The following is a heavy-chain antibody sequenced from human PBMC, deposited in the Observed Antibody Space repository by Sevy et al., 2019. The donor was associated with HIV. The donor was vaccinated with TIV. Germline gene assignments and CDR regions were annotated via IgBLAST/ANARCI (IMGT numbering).Heavy chain of an antibody. J-gene: IGHJ6*02. CDR1: GFTIRTYN. D-gene: IGHD2-15*01. CDR2: ISSSSTYI. CDR3: ARDLVIPATTDYFYYGMDV. V-gene: IGHV3-21*01. Sequence: GGSLRLSCAASGFTIRTYNMNWVRQAPGKGLEWVSSISSSSTYIYYADSVKGRFTFSRDNAKNSLYLQMSSLRAEDTAVYYCARDLVIPATTDYFYYGMDVWGQGTTVTVSS.